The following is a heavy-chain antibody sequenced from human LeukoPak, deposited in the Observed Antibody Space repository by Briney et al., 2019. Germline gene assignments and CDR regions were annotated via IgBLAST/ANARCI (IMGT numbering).Heavy chain of an antibody. CDR3: AKDNLEGVIGGFGELGIDY. D-gene: IGHD3-10*01. V-gene: IGHV3-30*18. Sequence: GGSLRLSCAASGFTFSNYGMHWVRQAPGKGLEWVAVISYDGSNKYYADSVKGRFTISRDNSKNTLYLQMNSLRAEDTAVYYCAKDNLEGVIGGFGELGIDYWGQGTLVTVSS. CDR2: ISYDGSNK. CDR1: GFTFSNYG. J-gene: IGHJ4*02.